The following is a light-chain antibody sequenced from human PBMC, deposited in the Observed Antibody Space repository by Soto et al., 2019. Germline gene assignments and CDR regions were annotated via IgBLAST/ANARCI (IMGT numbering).Light chain of an antibody. CDR2: DVN. Sequence: QSALTQPRSVSGSPGQSVTISCTGTSSGVGAWNYVSWYQQYPGQAPKLIIYDVNERPSGVPDRFSGSKSGNTASLTVSGLQVEDDADYYCCSYAGRYSWVFGGGTKLTVL. CDR3: CSYAGRYSWV. V-gene: IGLV2-11*01. CDR1: SSGVGAWNY. J-gene: IGLJ3*02.